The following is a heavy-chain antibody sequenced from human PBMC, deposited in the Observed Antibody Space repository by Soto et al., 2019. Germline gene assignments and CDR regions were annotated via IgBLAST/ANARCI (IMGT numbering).Heavy chain of an antibody. V-gene: IGHV4-34*01. CDR2: INHSGST. CDR1: GGSFSDFY. CDR3: ARVPRVVWVVPTAQRDVFDI. D-gene: IGHD2-2*01. Sequence: QVQLQQWGAGLLKPSETLSLTCAVYGGSFSDFYWNCIRQPPGKGLEWIGEINHSGSTSYNPSLKSRVTISVDTSKKQISLKWTSLTAADTAVYYCARVPRVVWVVPTAQRDVFDIWGQGTMVTVSS. J-gene: IGHJ3*02.